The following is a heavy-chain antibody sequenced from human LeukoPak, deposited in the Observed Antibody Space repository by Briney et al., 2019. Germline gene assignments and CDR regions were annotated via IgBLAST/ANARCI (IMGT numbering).Heavy chain of an antibody. CDR1: GFTVSSNY. D-gene: IGHD6-19*01. CDR3: ARGPLAVAGNDY. Sequence: PGGSLRLSCAASGFTVSSNYMSWVRQAPGKGLKWVSVIYSGGSTYYADSVKVRFTISRDNSKNTLYLQMNSLRAEDTAVYYCARGPLAVAGNDYWGQGTLVTVSS. CDR2: IYSGGST. V-gene: IGHV3-66*01. J-gene: IGHJ4*02.